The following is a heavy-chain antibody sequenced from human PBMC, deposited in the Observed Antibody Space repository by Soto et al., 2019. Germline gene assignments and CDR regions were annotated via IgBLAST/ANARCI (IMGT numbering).Heavy chain of an antibody. J-gene: IGHJ4*02. V-gene: IGHV1-46*01. CDR1: GYTFTSYG. Sequence: ASVKVSCKASGYTFTSYGISWMRQAPGQGLEWMGLINPSGGSTTYAQKFQGRVTMTRDTSTSTVYMDLSSLKSEDTAVYYCARSPYSSGYYYAIDYWGQGTQVTVSS. CDR2: INPSGGST. CDR3: ARSPYSSGYYYAIDY. D-gene: IGHD3-22*01.